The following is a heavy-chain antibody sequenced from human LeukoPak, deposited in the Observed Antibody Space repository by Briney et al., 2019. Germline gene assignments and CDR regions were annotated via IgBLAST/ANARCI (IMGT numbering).Heavy chain of an antibody. D-gene: IGHD5-18*01. CDR3: ARDQGDTAMATGWYFDY. Sequence: PSETLSLTCTVSGGSISSSSYYWGWIRQPPGKGLEWIGSIYYSGSTYYNPSLKSRVTISVDTSKNQFSLKLSSVTAADTVVYYCARDQGDTAMATGWYFDYWGQGTLVTVSS. V-gene: IGHV4-39*07. J-gene: IGHJ4*02. CDR1: GGSISSSSYY. CDR2: IYYSGST.